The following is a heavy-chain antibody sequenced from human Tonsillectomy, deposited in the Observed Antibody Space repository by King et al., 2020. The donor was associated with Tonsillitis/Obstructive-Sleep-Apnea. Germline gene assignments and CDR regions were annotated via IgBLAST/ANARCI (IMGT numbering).Heavy chain of an antibody. D-gene: IGHD2-15*01. V-gene: IGHV3-7*04. Sequence: VQLVESGGGVVQPGGSLRLSCVASGFTLSRYWMSWVRQAPGKGLEWVANIKQHGSEKYYVDSVKGRFTISRDNAKNSLYLQMNSLRAEDTAVYFCASEYCSGGSCYRIFDCWGHGTLVTVSS. CDR2: IKQHGSEK. CDR3: ASEYCSGGSCYRIFDC. J-gene: IGHJ4*01. CDR1: GFTLSRYW.